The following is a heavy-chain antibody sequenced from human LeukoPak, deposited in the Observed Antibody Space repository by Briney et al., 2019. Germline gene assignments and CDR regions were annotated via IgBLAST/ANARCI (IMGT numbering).Heavy chain of an antibody. CDR3: ARDGVATTYFDY. D-gene: IGHD5-12*01. Sequence: PGGSLRLSCAASGFTFSSYSMNWVRQAPGKGLEWVSSISSSSSYIYYADSVKGRFTISRDNAKNSLYLQMNSLRAEDIAVYYCARDGVATTYFDYWGQGTLVTVSS. CDR1: GFTFSSYS. CDR2: ISSSSSYI. V-gene: IGHV3-21*01. J-gene: IGHJ4*02.